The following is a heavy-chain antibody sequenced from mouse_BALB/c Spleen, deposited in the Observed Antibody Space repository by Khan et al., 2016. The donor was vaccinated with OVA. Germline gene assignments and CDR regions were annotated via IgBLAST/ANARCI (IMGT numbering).Heavy chain of an antibody. J-gene: IGHJ3*01. D-gene: IGHD2-12*01. CDR3: ARGYEFFPY. CDR2: VNPNNGDT. Sequence: EVQLQQSGPDLVKPGASVKISCKASGYSITVYYMTWVKQSHGKSPEWIGRVNPNNGDTNYNQNFKGKAILTVDKSSNTAYMELRSLTSEDSAVFYCARGYEFFPYWGQGTLVTVSA. CDR1: GYSITVYY. V-gene: IGHV1-26*01.